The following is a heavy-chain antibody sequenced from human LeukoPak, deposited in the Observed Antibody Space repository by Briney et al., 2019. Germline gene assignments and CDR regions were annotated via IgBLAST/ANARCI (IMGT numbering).Heavy chain of an antibody. D-gene: IGHD5-18*01. V-gene: IGHV4-34*01. J-gene: IGHJ6*02. Sequence: SETLSLTCAVYGGSFSGYYWSWIRQPPGKGLEWIGEINHSGSTNYNPSLKSRVTISVDTSKNQFSLKLSSVTAADTAVYYCARGGTGRGYSYGSYYYGMDVWGQGTTVTASS. CDR2: INHSGST. CDR1: GGSFSGYY. CDR3: ARGGTGRGYSYGSYYYGMDV.